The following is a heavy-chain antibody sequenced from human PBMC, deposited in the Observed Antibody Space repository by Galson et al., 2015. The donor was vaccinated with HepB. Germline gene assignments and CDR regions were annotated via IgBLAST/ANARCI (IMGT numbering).Heavy chain of an antibody. CDR2: INPSGGST. CDR1: GYTFTSYY. CDR3: ARDRGYGGFGESGWFDP. Sequence: SVKVSCKASGYTFTSYYMHWVRQAPGQGLEWMGIINPSGGSTSYAQKFQGRVTMTRDESTSTAYMELSSLRSEDTAVYYCARDRGYGGFGESGWFDPWGQGTLVTVSS. V-gene: IGHV1-46*01. J-gene: IGHJ5*02. D-gene: IGHD3-10*01.